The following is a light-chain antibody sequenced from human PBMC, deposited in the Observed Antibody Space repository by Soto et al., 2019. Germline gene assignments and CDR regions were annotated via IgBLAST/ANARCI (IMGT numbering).Light chain of an antibody. J-gene: IGKJ4*01. Sequence: DIQMTQSPSSLSASVGDRVTITCRARQSISNYLNWYQLKPGKVPKLLIYAASTLQTGGPSRFSGSGSGTDFTLTISSLQPEDSASYYCQQSYSSWATFGGGTKVEIK. CDR2: AAS. V-gene: IGKV1-39*01. CDR3: QQSYSSWAT. CDR1: QSISNY.